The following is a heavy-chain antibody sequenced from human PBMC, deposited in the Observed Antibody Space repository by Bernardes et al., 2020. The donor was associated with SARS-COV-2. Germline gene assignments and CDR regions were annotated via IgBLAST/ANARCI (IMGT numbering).Heavy chain of an antibody. CDR3: ASVVTPPGAPDGTWAFGI. Sequence: GGSLRLSCAASGFPFSSYWMSWVRQAPGKGLEWVANIRQEGSEIYYVDSVKGRFTTSRDNAKNSLYLQMNSLRAEDTAVYYCASVVTPPGAPDGTWAFGIWGQGTMVTVSS. CDR1: GFPFSSYW. J-gene: IGHJ3*02. D-gene: IGHD1-26*01. CDR2: IRQEGSEI. V-gene: IGHV3-7*03.